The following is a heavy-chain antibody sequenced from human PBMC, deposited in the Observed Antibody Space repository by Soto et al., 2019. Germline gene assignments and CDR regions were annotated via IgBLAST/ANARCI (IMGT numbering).Heavy chain of an antibody. D-gene: IGHD3-9*01. CDR2: INTRTGGT. Sequence: ASVKVSCKASGYIFTGYYIQWVRQAPGQGLEWMGWINTRTGGTKYAQKFQGRVTMTRDTSINTAYMEVSRLRSDDTAVYYCATDKVAFDMWGQGTMVTVSS. CDR1: GYIFTGYY. J-gene: IGHJ3*02. V-gene: IGHV1-2*02. CDR3: ATDKVAFDM.